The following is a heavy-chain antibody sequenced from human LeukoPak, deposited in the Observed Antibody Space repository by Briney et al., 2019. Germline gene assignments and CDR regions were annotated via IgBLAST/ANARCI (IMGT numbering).Heavy chain of an antibody. J-gene: IGHJ5*02. Sequence: ASVKVSCKASGYTFTGYYMHWVRQAPGQGLEWMGWINPNRGGTNYAQKFQGRVTMTRDTSISTAYMELSRLRPDDTAVYYCARVGPISWELLSSWFDPWGQGTLVTVSS. D-gene: IGHD1-26*01. CDR2: INPNRGGT. CDR3: ARVGPISWELLSSWFDP. V-gene: IGHV1-2*02. CDR1: GYTFTGYY.